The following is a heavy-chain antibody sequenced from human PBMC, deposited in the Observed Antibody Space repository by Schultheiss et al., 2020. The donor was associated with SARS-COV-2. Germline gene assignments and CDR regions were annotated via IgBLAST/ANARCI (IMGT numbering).Heavy chain of an antibody. CDR2: ISSSGGST. D-gene: IGHD2-2*01. V-gene: IGHV3-23*01. J-gene: IGHJ6*02. Sequence: GGSLRLSCAASGFTFSSYGMNWVRQAPGKGLEWVSTISSSGGSTYYADSVKGRFTISRDTSKNTLYLQVNSLTAEDTAVYYCARGGGTAAARPRRIGMDVWGQGTTVTVSS. CDR3: ARGGGTAAARPRRIGMDV. CDR1: GFTFSSYG.